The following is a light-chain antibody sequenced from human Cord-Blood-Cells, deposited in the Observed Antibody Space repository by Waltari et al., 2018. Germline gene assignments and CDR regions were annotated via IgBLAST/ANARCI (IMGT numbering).Light chain of an antibody. CDR1: QGISSY. Sequence: IQLTQSPSFLSASVGDRVTITCRASQGISSYLAWYPQKQGKAPKLLIYAASTLQSGFPSSFSGSGSGTEFTLTISSLQPEDFATYYCQQLNSYPFTCGPGTKVDIK. V-gene: IGKV1-9*01. CDR3: QQLNSYPFT. CDR2: AAS. J-gene: IGKJ3*01.